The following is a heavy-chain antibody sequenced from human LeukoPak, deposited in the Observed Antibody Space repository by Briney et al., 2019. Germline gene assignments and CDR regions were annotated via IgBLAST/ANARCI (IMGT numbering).Heavy chain of an antibody. CDR1: GFTFSNYG. V-gene: IGHV3-30*02. D-gene: IGHD6-13*01. CDR2: IEYDGSNR. CDR3: AINRWQHLADWFDP. J-gene: IGHJ5*02. Sequence: GGSLRLSCAASGFTFSNYGMHWARQAPGKGLEWVTFIEYDGSNRYYADSVKGRFTISRGNSKNTVFLQMNSLRTEDTAVYYCAINRWQHLADWFDPWGQGTLVTASS.